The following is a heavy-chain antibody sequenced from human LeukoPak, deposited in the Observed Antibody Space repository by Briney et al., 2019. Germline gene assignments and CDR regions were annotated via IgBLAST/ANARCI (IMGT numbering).Heavy chain of an antibody. D-gene: IGHD6-19*01. CDR3: GRFGYVAGIDL. V-gene: IGHV3-7*01. J-gene: IGHJ4*02. CDR1: GFSFNCYW. Sequence: GGSLRLSCAASGFSFNCYWMTWVRQPPGRGLEWVANIDPAGTDTYYVDPVKGRFTISRDNAKNLVYLQMNTLRAEDTAVYSCGRFGYVAGIDLWGQGTLVTVSS. CDR2: IDPAGTDT.